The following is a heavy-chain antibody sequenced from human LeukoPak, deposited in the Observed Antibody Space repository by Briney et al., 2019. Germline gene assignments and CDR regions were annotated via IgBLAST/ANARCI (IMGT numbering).Heavy chain of an antibody. Sequence: GASVKVSCKASGYTFTSYGISWVRQAPGQGLEWMGWISAYNGNTNYAQKLQGRVTMTTDTSTSTAYMELRSLGSDDTAVYYCARDPGYGDYVDLLFDYWGQGTLVTVSS. J-gene: IGHJ4*02. V-gene: IGHV1-18*01. D-gene: IGHD4-17*01. CDR3: ARDPGYGDYVDLLFDY. CDR2: ISAYNGNT. CDR1: GYTFTSYG.